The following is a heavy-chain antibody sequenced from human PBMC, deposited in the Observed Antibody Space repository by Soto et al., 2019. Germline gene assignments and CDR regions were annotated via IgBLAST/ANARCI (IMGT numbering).Heavy chain of an antibody. CDR2: FDPEDGET. CDR3: ATESIVGATRRFDP. J-gene: IGHJ5*02. CDR1: GYTLTELS. D-gene: IGHD1-26*01. Sequence: GASVKVSCKVSGYTLTELSMHWMRQPPGKGLEWMGGFDPEDGETIYAQKFQDRVTMTEDTSTDTAYMELSSLRSEDTAVYYCATESIVGATRRFDPWGQGTLVTVSS. V-gene: IGHV1-24*01.